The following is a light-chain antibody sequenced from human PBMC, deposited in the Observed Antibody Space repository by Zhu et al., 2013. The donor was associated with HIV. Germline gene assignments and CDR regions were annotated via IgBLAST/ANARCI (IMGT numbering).Light chain of an antibody. CDR2: ATS. J-gene: IGKJ1*01. CDR3: QQYGVSPWT. CDR1: QSLSSSY. Sequence: EIVLTQSPVTLSLSPGEGATLSCRANQSLSSSYLAWYQQKPGQAPRLLIHATSTRATGVPDRFSGSGSGTDFTLTIDKLEPEDFAVYCCQQYGVSPWTFGQGTKVEVK. V-gene: IGKV3-20*01.